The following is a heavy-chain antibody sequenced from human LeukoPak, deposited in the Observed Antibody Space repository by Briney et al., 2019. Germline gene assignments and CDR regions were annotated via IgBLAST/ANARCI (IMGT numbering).Heavy chain of an antibody. J-gene: IGHJ4*02. D-gene: IGHD3-10*01. V-gene: IGHV3-23*01. CDR2: ISGNGYNA. Sequence: GGSLRLSCAGSGFTLGIYAMSWVRQAPGKGLEWVSAISGNGYNAYYADSVKGRFTISSESSGNTLYLQMHNLRAEDTAVYYCAKGVRLWFAFYFDYWGQGTLVTVSS. CDR3: AKGVRLWFAFYFDY. CDR1: GFTLGIYA.